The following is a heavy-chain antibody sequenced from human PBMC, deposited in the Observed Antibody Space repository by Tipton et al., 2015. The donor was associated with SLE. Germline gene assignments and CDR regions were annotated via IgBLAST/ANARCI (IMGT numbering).Heavy chain of an antibody. V-gene: IGHV3-48*03. J-gene: IGHJ6*02. Sequence: SLRLSCAASGFTFSSYEMNWVRQAPGKGLEWVSYISSSGSTIYYADSVKGRFTISRDNAKNTLFLLMNSLRAEDTAVYYCARGSAGGGRDVWGQGTTVTVS. CDR1: GFTFSSYE. CDR2: ISSSGSTI. CDR3: ARGSAGGGRDV. D-gene: IGHD6-13*01.